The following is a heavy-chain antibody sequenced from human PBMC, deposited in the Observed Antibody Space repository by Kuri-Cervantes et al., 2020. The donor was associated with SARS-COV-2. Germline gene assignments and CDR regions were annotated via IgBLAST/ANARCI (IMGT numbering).Heavy chain of an antibody. D-gene: IGHD3-9*01. V-gene: IGHV3-64*04. CDR2: ISSNGGST. CDR3: AKEGRYFDWLLLSGMDV. Sequence: GESLMISCSASGFTFSSYAMHWVRQAPGKGLEYVSAISSNGGSTYYADSVKGRFIISRDNTKNTLYLQMNSLRAEDTAVYYCAKEGRYFDWLLLSGMDVWGQGTTVTVSS. CDR1: GFTFSSYA. J-gene: IGHJ6*02.